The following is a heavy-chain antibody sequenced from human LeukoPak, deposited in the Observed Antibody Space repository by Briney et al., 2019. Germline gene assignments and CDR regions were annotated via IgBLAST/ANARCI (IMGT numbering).Heavy chain of an antibody. CDR1: GGSISSGSYY. V-gene: IGHV4-61*02. CDR2: IYTSGST. D-gene: IGHD3-22*01. Sequence: SQTLSLTCTDSGGSISSGSYYWSWIRQPAGKGLEWIGRIYTSGSTNYNPSLKSRVTISVDTSKNQFSLKLSSVTAADTAVYYCAREWTSGDGSGYPYYFDYWGPGTLVTVSS. J-gene: IGHJ4*01. CDR3: AREWTSGDGSGYPYYFDY.